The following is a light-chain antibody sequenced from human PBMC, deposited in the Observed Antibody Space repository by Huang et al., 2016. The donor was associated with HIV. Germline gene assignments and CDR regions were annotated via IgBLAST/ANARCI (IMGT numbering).Light chain of an antibody. V-gene: IGKV3-20*01. CDR2: GAS. Sequence: EIVLTQSPGTLSLSPGERATLSCRASQSVSRSYLAWYQQKPGQAPRLRIYGASSRATGIPDRFSGSGSGTDFTLTISRLEPEDFAVYYCQQYDNSPWTFGQGTKVEI. J-gene: IGKJ1*01. CDR1: QSVSRSY. CDR3: QQYDNSPWT.